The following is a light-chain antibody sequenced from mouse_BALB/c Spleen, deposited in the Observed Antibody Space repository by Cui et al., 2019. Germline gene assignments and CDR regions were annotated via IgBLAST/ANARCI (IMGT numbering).Light chain of an antibody. J-gene: IGKJ1*01. Sequence: QIDLTQSPALMSASPGEKVTMTCSASSSVSYMYWYQQKPRSSPKPWIYLTSNLASGVPARFSGSGSGTSYSLTISSMEAEDAATYYCQQWSSNPPTWTFGGGNKLEIK. V-gene: IGKV4-68*01. CDR3: QQWSSNPPTWT. CDR2: LTS. CDR1: SSVSY.